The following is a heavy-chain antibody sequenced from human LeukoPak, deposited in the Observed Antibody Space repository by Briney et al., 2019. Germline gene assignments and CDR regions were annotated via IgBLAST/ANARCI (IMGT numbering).Heavy chain of an antibody. J-gene: IGHJ4*02. CDR2: ITWNGDST. D-gene: IGHD5-18*01. CDR3: ATRGYTGPSDF. CDR1: GFIFDDYG. Sequence: GALRLSCAASGFIFDDYGMSWVRQAPGTGVEWVSGITWNGDSTSYADSVKGRFTISRDNAKNYVYLQMKNLRAEDTALYFCATRGYTGPSDFWGRGTLVTVSS. V-gene: IGHV3-20*04.